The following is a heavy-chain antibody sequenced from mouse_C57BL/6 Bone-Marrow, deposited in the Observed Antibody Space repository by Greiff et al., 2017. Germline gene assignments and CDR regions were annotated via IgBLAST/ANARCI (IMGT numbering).Heavy chain of an antibody. CDR3: ARVYDGYLGY. D-gene: IGHD2-3*01. CDR2: ISSGGSYT. V-gene: IGHV5-6*01. CDR1: GFTFSSYG. Sequence: EVMLVESGGDLVKPGGSLKLSCAASGFTFSSYGMSWVRQTPDKRLEWVATISSGGSYTYYPDSVKGRFTISRDNAKNTLYLQMSSLKSEDTAMYYWARVYDGYLGYWGQGTTLTVSS. J-gene: IGHJ2*01.